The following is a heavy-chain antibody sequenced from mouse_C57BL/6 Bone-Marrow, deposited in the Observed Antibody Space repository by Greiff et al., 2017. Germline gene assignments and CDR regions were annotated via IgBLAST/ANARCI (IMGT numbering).Heavy chain of an antibody. Sequence: EVKLMESGGGLVKPGGSLKLSCAASGFTFSDYGMHWVRQAPEKGLEWVAYISSGSSTIYYADTVKGRFTISRANAKNTLFLQMTSLRSEDTAMYYCARRRGLRRAMDYWGQGTSVTVSS. J-gene: IGHJ4*01. CDR3: ARRRGLRRAMDY. V-gene: IGHV5-17*01. CDR2: ISSGSSTI. D-gene: IGHD2-4*01. CDR1: GFTFSDYG.